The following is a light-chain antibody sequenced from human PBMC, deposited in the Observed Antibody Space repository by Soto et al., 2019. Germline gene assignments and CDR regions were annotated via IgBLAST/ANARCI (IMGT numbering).Light chain of an antibody. CDR2: DAS. CDR1: HDVIRR. J-gene: IGKJ4*01. V-gene: IGKV3-15*01. Sequence: EIVMPQSPVTLSLSPGDTATLSCRASHDVIRRLAWYQVKHGQAPRLLIYDASTRATGLPARFSGTGSGTEFTLTISSLQSEDFAVYYCQHYTNWPLTFGGGTKVEI. CDR3: QHYTNWPLT.